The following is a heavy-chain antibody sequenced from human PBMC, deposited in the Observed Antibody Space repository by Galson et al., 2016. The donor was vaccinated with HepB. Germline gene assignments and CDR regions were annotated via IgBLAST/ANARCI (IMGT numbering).Heavy chain of an antibody. V-gene: IGHV3-30-3*01. CDR2: ISYDGSNK. Sequence: RSLRLSCAASGFTFSSYALHWVRQAPGKGLEWLAAISYDGSNKYYADFVKGRLTISRDNSKNILFLQMNSLRVEDTAVYYCAKVGSSGSFFEDWGQGTLVPVSS. J-gene: IGHJ4*02. CDR1: GFTFSSYA. CDR3: AKVGSSGSFFED. D-gene: IGHD3-10*01.